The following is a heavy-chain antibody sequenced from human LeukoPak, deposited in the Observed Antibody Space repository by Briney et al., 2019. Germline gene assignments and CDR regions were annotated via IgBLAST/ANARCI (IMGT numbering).Heavy chain of an antibody. Sequence: PSETLSLTCTVSGGSISSSSYYWGWIRQPPGKGLEWIGSMYSSGSTYYNPSLKSRVTISVDTSKNQFSLKLSSVTAADTAVYYCARDGGSDQYYFDNWGQGTLVTVSS. CDR1: GGSISSSSYY. CDR2: MYSSGST. CDR3: ARDGGSDQYYFDN. J-gene: IGHJ4*02. V-gene: IGHV4-39*07. D-gene: IGHD6-19*01.